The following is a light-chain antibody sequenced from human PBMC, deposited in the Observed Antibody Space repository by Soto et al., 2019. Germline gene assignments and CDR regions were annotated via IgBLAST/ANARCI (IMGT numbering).Light chain of an antibody. CDR2: GAS. CDR1: QSVSSN. J-gene: IGKJ1*01. Sequence: EIVMTQSPATLSVSPGERATLSCRASQSVSSNVVWYRQKPGQAPRLLIYGASTRATGIPVRFSGSGSGTEFTLTISSLQSEDVAVYYCQQFDNWHTFGQGTKVELK. V-gene: IGKV3-15*01. CDR3: QQFDNWHT.